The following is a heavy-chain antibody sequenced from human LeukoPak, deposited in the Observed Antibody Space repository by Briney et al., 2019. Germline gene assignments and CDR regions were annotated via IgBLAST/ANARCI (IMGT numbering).Heavy chain of an antibody. CDR3: AQRGYSGYYYGMDV. J-gene: IGHJ6*02. V-gene: IGHV1-2*06. CDR1: GGTFSSYA. CDR2: INPNSGGT. Sequence: GASVKVSCKASGGTFSSYAISWVRQAPGQGLEWMGRINPNSGGTNYAQKFQGRVTMTRDTSIRTTYMELSRLRSDDTAIYYCAQRGYSGYYYGMDVWGQGTTVTVSS. D-gene: IGHD5-12*01.